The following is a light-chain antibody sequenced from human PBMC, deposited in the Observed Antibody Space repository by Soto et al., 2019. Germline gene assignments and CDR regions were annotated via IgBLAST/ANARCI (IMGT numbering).Light chain of an antibody. V-gene: IGKV3-20*01. J-gene: IGKJ2*01. CDR2: GAS. CDR1: QSVNRGY. Sequence: EIVLTQSPGTLSLSPGERASLSCRASQSVNRGYLAWYQQKLGQAPRPLFYGASNRATGIPDRFSGAGSGTDFTLTISRLEPEDFAVYYCQQYGSSPYTFGLGTKLEIK. CDR3: QQYGSSPYT.